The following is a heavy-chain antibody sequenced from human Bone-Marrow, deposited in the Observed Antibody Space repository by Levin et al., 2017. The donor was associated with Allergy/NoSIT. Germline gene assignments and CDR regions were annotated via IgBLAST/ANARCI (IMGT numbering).Heavy chain of an antibody. CDR2: ISGSGGST. CDR1: GFTFSSYA. V-gene: IGHV3-23*01. D-gene: IGHD5-12*01. J-gene: IGHJ6*04. Sequence: GESLKISCAASGFTFSSYAMSWVRQAPGKGLEWVSAISGSGGSTYYADSVKGRFTISRDNSKNTLYLQMNSLRAEDTAVYYCAKDLIVATISMDVWGKGTTVTVSS. CDR3: AKDLIVATISMDV.